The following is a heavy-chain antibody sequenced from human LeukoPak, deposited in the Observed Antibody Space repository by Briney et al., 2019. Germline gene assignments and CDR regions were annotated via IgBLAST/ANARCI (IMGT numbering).Heavy chain of an antibody. CDR2: INNDGSGT. Sequence: PGGSLRLSCAASGFALRGSWMHWVRQAPGKGLVWISLINNDGSGTSYADSVKGRFTISKDNTKNTLYLQMNSLRAEDTAVYYCAKEVWSAMYYFDFWGQGTLVAVSS. D-gene: IGHD2-2*01. CDR1: GFALRGSW. CDR3: AKEVWSAMYYFDF. J-gene: IGHJ4*02. V-gene: IGHV3-74*01.